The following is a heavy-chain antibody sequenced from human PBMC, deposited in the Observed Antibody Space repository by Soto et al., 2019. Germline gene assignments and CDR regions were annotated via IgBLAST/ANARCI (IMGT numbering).Heavy chain of an antibody. CDR1: GGTFSSYA. D-gene: IGHD6-6*01. Sequence: GASVKVSCKASGGTFSSYAISWVRQAPGQGLEWMGGIIPIFGTANYAQKFQGRVTITADESTSTAYMELSSLRSEDTAVYYCARDNRGGRSSFWYYYYGMDVWGQGTTVTV. CDR2: IIPIFGTA. J-gene: IGHJ6*02. CDR3: ARDNRGGRSSFWYYYYGMDV. V-gene: IGHV1-69*13.